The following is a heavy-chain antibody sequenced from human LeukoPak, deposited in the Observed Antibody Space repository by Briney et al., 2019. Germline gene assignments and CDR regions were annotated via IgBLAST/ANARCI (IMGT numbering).Heavy chain of an antibody. CDR1: GYNVDDYW. D-gene: IGHD1-14*01. CDR2: MSPRNFET. J-gene: IGHJ5*02. V-gene: IGHV5-51*01. Sequence: GESLQISCKGSGYNVDDYWIGWVRPLPGKGLEWMGIMSPRNFETQYSLPFQGQVTFSVDKSTRTAYLQWRSLKASDTAMYYCAWRKYFSTWLEPWGQGTLVTVSS. CDR3: AWRKYFSTWLEP.